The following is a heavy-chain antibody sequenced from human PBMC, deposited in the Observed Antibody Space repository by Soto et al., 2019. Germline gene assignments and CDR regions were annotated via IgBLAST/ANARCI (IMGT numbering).Heavy chain of an antibody. CDR2: IYDDGTT. D-gene: IGHD2-2*01. CDR3: VSSRSAIYGDALDA. Sequence: PSETLSLTCSVSGGSISSYFRNWLRQPPGKGLEWIGYIYDDGTTDYNPSLKSRVTILLDMSKNQFSLKLSSVTAADTAVYYCVSSRSAIYGDALDAWGQGTMVTVSS. J-gene: IGHJ3*01. V-gene: IGHV4-59*03. CDR1: GGSISSYF.